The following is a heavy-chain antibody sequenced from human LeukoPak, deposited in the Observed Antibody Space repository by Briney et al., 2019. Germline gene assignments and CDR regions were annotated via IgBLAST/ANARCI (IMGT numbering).Heavy chain of an antibody. D-gene: IGHD6-19*01. V-gene: IGHV3-23*01. CDR1: GFTFGSYA. J-gene: IGHJ3*02. CDR3: ARRAGSSGWVRAFDI. CDR2: ISGSGGST. Sequence: GGSLRLSCAASGFTFGSYAMSWVRQAPGKGLEWVSAISGSGGSTYYADSVKGRFTISRDNSKNTLYLQMNSLRAEDTAVYYCARRAGSSGWVRAFDIRGQGTMVTVSS.